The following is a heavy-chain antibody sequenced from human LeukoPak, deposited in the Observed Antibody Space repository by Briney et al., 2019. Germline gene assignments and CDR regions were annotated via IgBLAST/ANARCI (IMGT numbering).Heavy chain of an antibody. V-gene: IGHV1-18*01. D-gene: IGHD3-22*01. CDR3: ARDPRPYYYDSSDVWFDP. CDR2: ISAYNGNT. CDR1: GYTFTSYG. Sequence: ASVKVSCKASGYTFTSYGISWVRQAPGQGLEWMGWISAYNGNTNYAQKLQGRVTMTTDTPTSTAYMELRSLRSDDTAVYYCARDPRPYYYDSSDVWFDPWGQGTLVTASS. J-gene: IGHJ5*02.